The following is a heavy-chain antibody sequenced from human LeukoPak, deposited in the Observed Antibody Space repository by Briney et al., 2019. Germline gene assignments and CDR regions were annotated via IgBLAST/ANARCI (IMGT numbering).Heavy chain of an antibody. CDR2: INEDATTI. D-gene: IGHD3-16*01. Sequence: PPGGSLRLSCAASGSAFSAYWMHWVRQAPGKGLEWVSRINEDATTITYADSVKGRFIISRDNSKKSLYLQMNNLRAEDTAVYYCVRDLILVWTPGDDFDFWGQGTLVIVSS. J-gene: IGHJ4*02. CDR3: VRDLILVWTPGDDFDF. CDR1: GSAFSAYW. V-gene: IGHV3-74*01.